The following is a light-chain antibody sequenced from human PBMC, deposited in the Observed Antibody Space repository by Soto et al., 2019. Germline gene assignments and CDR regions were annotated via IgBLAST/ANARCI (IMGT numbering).Light chain of an antibody. CDR3: QQTYSTLSIT. V-gene: IGKV1-39*01. J-gene: IGKJ5*01. Sequence: DIQMTQSPSSLSASVGARVTITCRASESIARHLNWYQQKPGRAPNLLIYAASSLQNGVPSRFRGGGSGTDFTLTISNLQPVVLANYYCQQTYSTLSITCGQGTRLDIK. CDR1: ESIARH. CDR2: AAS.